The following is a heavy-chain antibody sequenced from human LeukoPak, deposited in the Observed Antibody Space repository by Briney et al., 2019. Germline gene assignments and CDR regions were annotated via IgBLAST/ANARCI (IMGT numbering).Heavy chain of an antibody. Sequence: SDTLSLTCTLSGHSISSYYWRWLRQPPGRGLEWLRYIYYNGSPNFNPPRKSRVTISVDTSKSQFSLRLSSVTAADTAVYYCARDKAVAGTSSYGMDVWGQGTTVTVSS. CDR1: GHSISSYY. J-gene: IGHJ6*02. V-gene: IGHV4-59*01. D-gene: IGHD6-19*01. CDR2: IYYNGSP. CDR3: ARDKAVAGTSSYGMDV.